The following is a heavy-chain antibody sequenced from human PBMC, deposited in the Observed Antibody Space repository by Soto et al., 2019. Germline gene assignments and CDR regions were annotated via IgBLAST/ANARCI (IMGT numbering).Heavy chain of an antibody. Sequence: QVQLVESGGGVVQPGRSLRLSCAASGFTFSNYALHWVLQAPGKGLAWVAVISDDGSNKYYADSVKGRFTISRDNSKNTLYLKMNGLRAEDTAMYYCARDRFASSWSYFDYWGQGTPVTVSS. V-gene: IGHV3-30-3*01. CDR1: GFTFSNYA. J-gene: IGHJ4*02. D-gene: IGHD6-13*01. CDR3: ARDRFASSWSYFDY. CDR2: ISDDGSNK.